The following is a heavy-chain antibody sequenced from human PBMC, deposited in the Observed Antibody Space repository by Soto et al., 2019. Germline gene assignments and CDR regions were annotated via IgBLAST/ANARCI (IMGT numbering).Heavy chain of an antibody. Sequence: ASVKVSCKTSGGTFTSYAIHWVRQAPGQRLEWMGWINAGNGNTKYSQKFQGRVTITRDTSASTAYKELSSLRSEDTAVYYCARGLNGYLHYFDYWGQGTPVTVSS. J-gene: IGHJ4*02. D-gene: IGHD5-18*01. CDR1: GGTFTSYA. CDR2: INAGNGNT. CDR3: ARGLNGYLHYFDY. V-gene: IGHV1-3*01.